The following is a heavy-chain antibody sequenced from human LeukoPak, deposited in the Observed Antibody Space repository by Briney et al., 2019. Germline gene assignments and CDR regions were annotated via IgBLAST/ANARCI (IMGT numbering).Heavy chain of an antibody. D-gene: IGHD3-3*01. Sequence: NPSETLSLTCTVSGGSISSGSYYWSWIRQPAGKGLEWIGRIYTSGSTNYNPSLKSRVTISVDTSKNQFSLKLSSVTAADTAVYYCARGGRDFWSGYYGKYYYYGMDVWGQGTTVTVSS. J-gene: IGHJ6*02. CDR3: ARGGRDFWSGYYGKYYYYGMDV. CDR2: IYTSGST. V-gene: IGHV4-61*02. CDR1: GGSISSGSYY.